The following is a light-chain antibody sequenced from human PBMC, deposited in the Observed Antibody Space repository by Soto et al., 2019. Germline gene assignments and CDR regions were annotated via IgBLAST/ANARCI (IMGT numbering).Light chain of an antibody. CDR1: QSVSSN. CDR3: QQYNNWTRT. V-gene: IGKV3-15*01. CDR2: CAS. Sequence: EIVMTQSPATLSVSPGERATLSCRASQSVSSNLAWYQQKPVQAPRLLLYCASTRATGIPARFSRSGSGTEFTRTIGSLQSEDFEAYYCQQYNNWTRTFGQGTKVEIK. J-gene: IGKJ1*01.